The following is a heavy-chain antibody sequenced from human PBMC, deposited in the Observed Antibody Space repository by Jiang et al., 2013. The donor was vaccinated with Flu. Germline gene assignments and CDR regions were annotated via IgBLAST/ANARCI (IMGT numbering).Heavy chain of an antibody. D-gene: IGHD3-16*01. CDR3: ARAPGGDGMDV. CDR2: ISSGSSTI. CDR1: GFTFSSYT. J-gene: IGHJ6*02. Sequence: QLLESGGGLVQPGGSLRLSCAASGFTFSSYTMNWVRQAPGKGLEWVSYISSGSSTIYYADSVKGRFTISRDNAKNSLYLQMNSLRAEDTAVYYCARAPGGDGMDVWGQGTTVTVSS. V-gene: IGHV3-48*01.